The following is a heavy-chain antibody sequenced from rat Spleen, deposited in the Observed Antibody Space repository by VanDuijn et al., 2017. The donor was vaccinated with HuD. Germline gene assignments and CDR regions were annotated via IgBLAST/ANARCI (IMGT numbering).Heavy chain of an antibody. J-gene: IGHJ2*01. Sequence: QVQLKESGPGLVQPSQTLSLTCTVSGFSLTNYHVSWVRQPPGKGLEWMGVIWTGGSTAYNSSFKSRLSVRRDIAKSQVFFGVNSLQTEETATYYCVRANRESYAHFDYWGQGVMVTVSS. CDR1: GFSLTNYH. CDR3: VRANRESYAHFDY. D-gene: IGHD1-12*01. V-gene: IGHV2-43*01. CDR2: IWTGGST.